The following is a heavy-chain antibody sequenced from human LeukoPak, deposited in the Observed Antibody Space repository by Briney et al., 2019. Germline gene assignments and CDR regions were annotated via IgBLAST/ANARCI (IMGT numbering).Heavy chain of an antibody. Sequence: GRSLRLSCAASGFTFSSYAMHWVRQAPGKGLEWVAVISYDGSNKYYADSVKGRFTISRDNAKNSLYLQMNSLRAEDTAVYYCARESRGNYFDYWGQGTLVTVSS. CDR1: GFTFSSYA. D-gene: IGHD3-16*01. CDR2: ISYDGSNK. J-gene: IGHJ4*02. V-gene: IGHV3-30-3*01. CDR3: ARESRGNYFDY.